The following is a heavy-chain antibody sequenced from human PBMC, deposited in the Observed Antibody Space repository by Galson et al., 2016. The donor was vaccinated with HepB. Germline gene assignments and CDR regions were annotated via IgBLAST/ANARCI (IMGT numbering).Heavy chain of an antibody. CDR3: AREAIAAAGTHDAFDI. J-gene: IGHJ3*02. D-gene: IGHD6-13*01. V-gene: IGHV3-53*01. Sequence: SLRLSCAASGFTVSSKYMSWVRQAPGKGLEWVSAIYSGGSTYYADAVKGHFTVSRDNPKNTVYPQMNSLRAEDTAVYYCAREAIAAAGTHDAFDIWGQGTMVTVCS. CDR2: IYSGGST. CDR1: GFTVSSKY.